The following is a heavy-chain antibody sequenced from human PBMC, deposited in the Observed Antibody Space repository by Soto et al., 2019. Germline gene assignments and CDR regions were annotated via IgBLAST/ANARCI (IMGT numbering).Heavy chain of an antibody. CDR2: INSDGSST. Sequence: GGSLRLSCAASGFTFSSYWMHWVRQAPGKGLVWVSRINSDGSSTSYADSVKGRFTISRDNAKNTLYLQMNSLRAEDTAVYYCARAGGFTAYDFWSGYRQAVGYYYYGMDVWGQGTTVTVSS. J-gene: IGHJ6*02. CDR3: ARAGGFTAYDFWSGYRQAVGYYYYGMDV. D-gene: IGHD3-3*01. CDR1: GFTFSSYW. V-gene: IGHV3-74*01.